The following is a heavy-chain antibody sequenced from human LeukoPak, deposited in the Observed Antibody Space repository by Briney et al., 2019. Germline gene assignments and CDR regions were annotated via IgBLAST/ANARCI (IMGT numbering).Heavy chain of an antibody. V-gene: IGHV3-30*02. Sequence: GGSLRLSCEASGFIFSNYGMHWVRQAPGKGLEWVAFIQYNGTNKDYADSVKGRFTISRDNSKNTVSLQMNSLKSEDTALYYCVKDIRRGYNFGYDQFAYWGQGTLVTVSS. CDR1: GFIFSNYG. D-gene: IGHD5-18*01. CDR2: IQYNGTNK. J-gene: IGHJ4*02. CDR3: VKDIRRGYNFGYDQFAY.